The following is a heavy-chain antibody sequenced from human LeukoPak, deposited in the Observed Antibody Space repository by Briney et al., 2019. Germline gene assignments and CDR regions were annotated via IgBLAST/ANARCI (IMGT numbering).Heavy chain of an antibody. CDR3: ARGDKYFYYYMDV. V-gene: IGHV1-18*01. CDR1: GYTFTSFG. D-gene: IGHD2-15*01. J-gene: IGHJ6*03. Sequence: GASVKVSCKGSGYTFTSFGFSWVRQAPGQGLEWMGWISAYNGNTNYAQKFQDRVSMTADASTSTAYMELRSLSSDATAIYYCARGDKYFYYYMDVWGKGTTVTVSS. CDR2: ISAYNGNT.